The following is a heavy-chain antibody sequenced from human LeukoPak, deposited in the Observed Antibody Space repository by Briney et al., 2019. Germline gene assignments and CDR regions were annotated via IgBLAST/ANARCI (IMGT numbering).Heavy chain of an antibody. CDR2: INPNSGNT. Sequence: ASVKVSCKASGYTFTGYYMHWVRQAPGQGLEWMGWINPNSGNTGYAQKFQGRVTITRNTSISTAYMELSSLRSEDTAVYYCARGLRFGELLADYWGQGTLVTVSS. V-gene: IGHV1-8*03. D-gene: IGHD3-10*01. CDR1: GYTFTGYY. J-gene: IGHJ4*02. CDR3: ARGLRFGELLADY.